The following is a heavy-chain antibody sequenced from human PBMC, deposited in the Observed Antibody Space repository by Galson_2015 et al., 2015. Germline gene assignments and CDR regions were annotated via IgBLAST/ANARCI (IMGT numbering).Heavy chain of an antibody. Sequence: SLRLSCAASGFTFSSSAMNWVRQAPGKGLEWVSALSHTGSSVYYADSVKGRFPISRDNSKNMLYLHLNSLRAADTAVYYRAKDRRSVRRSAIDYWGQGTQVTVSS. V-gene: IGHV3-23*01. CDR2: LSHTGSSV. D-gene: IGHD2-15*01. CDR1: GFTFSSSA. J-gene: IGHJ4*02. CDR3: AKDRRSVRRSAIDY.